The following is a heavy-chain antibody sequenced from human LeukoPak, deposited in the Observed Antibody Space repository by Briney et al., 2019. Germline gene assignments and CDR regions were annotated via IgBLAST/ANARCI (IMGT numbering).Heavy chain of an antibody. V-gene: IGHV5-51*01. D-gene: IGHD3-10*01. CDR3: ARQTRDGSGSRGYSFDF. CDR1: GYLFTNNW. J-gene: IGHJ4*02. Sequence: GESLKISCQGSGYLFTNNWIGWVRQMPGKGLEWMGVIYPGDSDPRYSPSFEGQVTISVDKSISTAYLQWSSLKASDTAMYYCARQTRDGSGSRGYSFDFWGQGTLVTVSS. CDR2: IYPGDSDP.